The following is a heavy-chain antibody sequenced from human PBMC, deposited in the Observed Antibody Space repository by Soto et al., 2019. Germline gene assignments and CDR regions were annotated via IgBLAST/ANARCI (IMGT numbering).Heavy chain of an antibody. CDR1: GFTFSSYA. CDR2: ISSTSSYT. CDR3: ERALALAGIDVFDI. D-gene: IGHD6-19*01. V-gene: IGHV3-21*01. Sequence: PGGSLRLSCAASGFTFSSYAMNWVRQTQEKGLEWVSSISSTSSYTHYSDSVKGRFTIPRDNANNSLFLQMNSLRAEDTATYYCERALALAGIDVFDIWGQGTMVTVSS. J-gene: IGHJ3*02.